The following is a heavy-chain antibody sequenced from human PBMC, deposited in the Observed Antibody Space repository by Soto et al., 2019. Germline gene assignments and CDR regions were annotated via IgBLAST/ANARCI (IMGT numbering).Heavy chain of an antibody. Sequence: QVQLQESGPGLVKPSETLSLTCTVSGGSISGGVHSWSWIRQPPGKGLEWIGHIFDSGSTYYNPSIKSLLTMSVDTSKNQFSLRLSSVTAADTAVYYCAREIMPLTNDWYFDLWGRGTLVTVSS. CDR2: IFDSGST. D-gene: IGHD2-8*01. CDR1: GGSISGGVHS. CDR3: AREIMPLTNDWYFDL. V-gene: IGHV4-30-4*01. J-gene: IGHJ2*01.